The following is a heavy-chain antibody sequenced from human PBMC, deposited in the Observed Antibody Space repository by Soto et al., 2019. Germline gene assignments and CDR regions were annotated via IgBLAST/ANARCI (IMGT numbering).Heavy chain of an antibody. V-gene: IGHV4-4*07. CDR2: IYTSGST. CDR3: ARDRTPSARSGLDP. J-gene: IGHJ5*02. CDR1: VGSISSYY. Sequence: SETLSLTCTFSVGSISSYYWSCIRQPAGKGLEWIGRIYTSGSTNYNPSLKSRVTMSVDTSKNQFSLKLSSVTAADTAVYYCARDRTPSARSGLDPYGQVTAVPVXS. D-gene: IGHD1-1*01.